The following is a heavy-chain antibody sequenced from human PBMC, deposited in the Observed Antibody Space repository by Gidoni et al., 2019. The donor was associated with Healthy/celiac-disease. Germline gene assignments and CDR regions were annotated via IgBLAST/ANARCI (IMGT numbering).Heavy chain of an antibody. CDR1: GGSISSSNW. CDR3: ARALDDSSGYYPDAFDI. V-gene: IGHV4-4*02. J-gene: IGHJ3*02. CDR2: IYHSGST. Sequence: QVQLQESGPGLVKPSGTLSPTCAVSGGSISSSNWWSWVRQPPGKGLEWIGEIYHSGSTNYNPSLKSRVTISVDKSKNQFSLKLSSVTAADTAVYYCARALDDSSGYYPDAFDIWGQGTMVTVSS. D-gene: IGHD3-22*01.